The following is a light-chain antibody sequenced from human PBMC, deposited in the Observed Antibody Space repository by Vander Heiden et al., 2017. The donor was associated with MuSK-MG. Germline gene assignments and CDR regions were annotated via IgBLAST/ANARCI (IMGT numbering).Light chain of an antibody. CDR3: QPDGNSYT. V-gene: IGKV3-20*01. CDR2: VAS. CDR1: QSVSSSY. J-gene: IGKJ3*01. Sequence: EIVSTQSPGTLCFSPGERATLSCRASQSVSSSYLAGYQQKPCQAPRLLIYVASNRANGSTHRLSRSGYGTDFTLTSSIRETEDCAVSYVQPDGNSYTFGHGTKVDIK.